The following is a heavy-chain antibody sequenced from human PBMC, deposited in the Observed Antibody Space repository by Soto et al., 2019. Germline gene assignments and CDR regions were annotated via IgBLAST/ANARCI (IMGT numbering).Heavy chain of an antibody. CDR2: INGGNGNT. CDR3: AKPQGGAYGDYYFDY. V-gene: IGHV1-3*01. Sequence: QVQLVQSGAEVKSPAASVKVSCKASGYTFNNYAIHWLRQDPGQRLEWMGWINGGNGNTKYSQKLQGRVTITKDTTASTAYMERSSQKSDATAVYYCAKPQGGAYGDYYFDYWGQGTLVTVSS. D-gene: IGHD4-17*01. CDR1: GYTFNNYA. J-gene: IGHJ4*02.